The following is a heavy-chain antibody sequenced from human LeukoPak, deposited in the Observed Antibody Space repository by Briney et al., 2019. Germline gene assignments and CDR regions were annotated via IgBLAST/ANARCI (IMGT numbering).Heavy chain of an antibody. CDR3: ASVLRFLEGLLDY. D-gene: IGHD3-3*01. V-gene: IGHV1-69*01. CDR1: GGTFSSYA. Sequence: SVKVSCKASGGTFSSYAFSWVRQAPGQGLEWMGGIIPIVDTANYAQKFQGRATITADESTSTAYMELSSLRSEDTAVYYCASVLRFLEGLLDYWGQGTLVTVSS. CDR2: IIPIVDTA. J-gene: IGHJ4*02.